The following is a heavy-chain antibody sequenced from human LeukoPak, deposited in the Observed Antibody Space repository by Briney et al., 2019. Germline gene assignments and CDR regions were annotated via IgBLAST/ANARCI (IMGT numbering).Heavy chain of an antibody. J-gene: IGHJ4*02. Sequence: GGSLRLSCTASGFTFSTCAMSWVRQAPGKGLEWVSTISGGGRSTDYADSVKGHFTISRDNSKNTLYLQMNSLRAEDTAVYYCAREWGDGSLDYWGQGTLVTVSS. CDR3: AREWGDGSLDY. V-gene: IGHV3-23*01. CDR1: GFTFSTCA. D-gene: IGHD3-16*01. CDR2: ISGGGRST.